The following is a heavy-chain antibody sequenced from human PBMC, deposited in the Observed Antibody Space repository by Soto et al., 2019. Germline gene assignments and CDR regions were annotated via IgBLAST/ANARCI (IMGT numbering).Heavy chain of an antibody. CDR3: AKTRNSVINYNYYDNMDV. V-gene: IGHV3-30*18. CDR2: TSYDGRHT. Sequence: QVQRVESGGGVVQPGGSLRLTFAASGFTFSEYGIHGFRQAPGKGLEGWAITSYDGRHTSYVDSVKGRFTISRDNSGNTAFLEMNRLRVEDTAVYYCAKTRNSVINYNYYDNMDVWGQGTTVTVSS. CDR1: GFTFSEYG. D-gene: IGHD3-10*01. J-gene: IGHJ6*02.